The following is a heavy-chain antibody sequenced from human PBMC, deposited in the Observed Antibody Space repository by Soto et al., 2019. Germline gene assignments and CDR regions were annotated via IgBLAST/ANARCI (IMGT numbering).Heavy chain of an antibody. D-gene: IGHD3-22*01. CDR2: IWYDGSNK. V-gene: IGHV3-33*01. CDR1: GFTFSSYG. J-gene: IGHJ4*02. CDR3: ARGENYYDSSGYYSLIDY. Sequence: QVQLVESGGGVVQPGRSLRLSCAASGFTFSSYGMHWVRQAPGKGLEWVAVIWYDGSNKYYADSVKGRFTISRDNSKNTLYLQMNSLRAEDTAVYYCARGENYYDSSGYYSLIDYWGQGTLVTVSS.